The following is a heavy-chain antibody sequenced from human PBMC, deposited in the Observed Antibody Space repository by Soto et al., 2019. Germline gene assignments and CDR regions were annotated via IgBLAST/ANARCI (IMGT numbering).Heavy chain of an antibody. J-gene: IGHJ4*02. CDR3: ARGEYSGFGDY. Sequence: PGGSLRLSCAASGFTFSFFNMNWVRQAPGKGLEWVSYISSSSSPIYYADSVKGRFTISRDNAKNSPYLQMNSLRDEDTAVYYCARGEYSGFGDYWGQGTLVTVSS. CDR2: ISSSSSPI. D-gene: IGHD5-12*01. V-gene: IGHV3-48*02. CDR1: GFTFSFFN.